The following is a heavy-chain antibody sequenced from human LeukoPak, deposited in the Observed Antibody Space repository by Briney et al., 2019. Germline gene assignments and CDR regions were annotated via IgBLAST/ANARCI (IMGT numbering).Heavy chain of an antibody. CDR2: INPSGGST. J-gene: IGHJ4*02. Sequence: ASVKVSCKASGYTFTSYYMHWVRQAPGQGLEWMGIINPSGGSTSYAQKFRGRVTMTRDMSTSTVYMELSSLRSEDTAVYYCARGGGYSGYDYIDDYWGQGTLVTVSS. CDR3: ARGGGYSGYDYIDDY. D-gene: IGHD5-12*01. CDR1: GYTFTSYY. V-gene: IGHV1-46*01.